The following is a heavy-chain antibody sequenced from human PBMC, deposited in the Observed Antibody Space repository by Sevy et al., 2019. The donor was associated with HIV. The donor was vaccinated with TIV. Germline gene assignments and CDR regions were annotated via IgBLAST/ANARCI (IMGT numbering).Heavy chain of an antibody. CDR3: VRILSTSYYNYHALDV. J-gene: IGHJ6*02. V-gene: IGHV1-8*01. CDR2: MSPNSGNT. D-gene: IGHD2-2*01. Sequence: ASVKVSCRASGYTYTSYDIHWVRLTTGQGLEWMGWMSPNSGNTGYAQKFQGRVTMTRDTSKGTAYMELSSLRSDDTAVYYCVRILSTSYYNYHALDVWGQGTTVTVSS. CDR1: GYTYTSYD.